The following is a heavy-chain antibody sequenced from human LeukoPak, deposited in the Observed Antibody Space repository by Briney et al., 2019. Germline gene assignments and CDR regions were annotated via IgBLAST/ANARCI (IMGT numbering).Heavy chain of an antibody. CDR1: GFIFSHYG. CDR2: IQNDASTE. V-gene: IGHV3-33*05. Sequence: GGSLRLPCAASGFIFSHYGMHWVRQAPGKGLEWVAVIQNDASTENFADSVKGRFTISRDNSKNTVFLQMNSLRVKDTAVYYCARELSQIVWGGLDYGGQGTLVSVSS. CDR3: ARELSQIVWGGLDY. J-gene: IGHJ4*02. D-gene: IGHD2-21*01.